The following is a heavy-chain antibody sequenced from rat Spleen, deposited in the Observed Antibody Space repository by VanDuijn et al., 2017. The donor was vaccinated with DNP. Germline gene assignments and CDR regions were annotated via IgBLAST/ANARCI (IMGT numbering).Heavy chain of an antibody. Sequence: QVQLQQSGAELAKPGSSVKISCKASGYTFTSYYISWIKQTTGQGLEYIGYINTGSGGTNYNEKFKGKATLTVDKSSSTAFMQLSSLTPDDSAVYYCARGITIAAISTPLGYWGQGVMVTVSS. CDR2: INTGSGGT. D-gene: IGHD1-2*01. J-gene: IGHJ2*01. V-gene: IGHV1-43*01. CDR3: ARGITIAAISTPLGY. CDR1: GYTFTSYY.